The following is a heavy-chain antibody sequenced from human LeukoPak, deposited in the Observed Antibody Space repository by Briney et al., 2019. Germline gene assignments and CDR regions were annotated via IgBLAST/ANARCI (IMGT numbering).Heavy chain of an antibody. CDR2: ISYDGSNK. J-gene: IGHJ4*02. V-gene: IGHV3-30*03. CDR3: VRVTGGDDYVWGSYRY. D-gene: IGHD3-16*02. CDR1: GFTFSSYG. Sequence: GRSLRLSCAASGFTFSSYGMHWVRQAPGKGLEWVAVISYDGSNKYYADSVKGRFTISRDNSKNTLYLQMNSLRIEDTALYYCVRVTGGDDYVWGSYRYWGQGTLVTVSS.